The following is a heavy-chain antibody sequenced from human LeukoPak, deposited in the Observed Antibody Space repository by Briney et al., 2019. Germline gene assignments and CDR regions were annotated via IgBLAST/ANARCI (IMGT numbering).Heavy chain of an antibody. CDR2: ISYDGSDK. D-gene: IGHD3-10*01. V-gene: IGHV3-30-3*01. J-gene: IGHJ4*02. CDR1: GFTFSSYA. Sequence: GRSLRLSCAASGFTFSSYAMHWVRQAPGKGLEWVAVISYDGSDKYYADSMKGRFTISRDISKNTLYLQMNSLGAEDTAVYYCARTVVRGVNDYWGQGTLVTVSS. CDR3: ARTVVRGVNDY.